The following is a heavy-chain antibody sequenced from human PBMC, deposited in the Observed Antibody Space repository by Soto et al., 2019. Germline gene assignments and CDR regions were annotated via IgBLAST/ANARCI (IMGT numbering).Heavy chain of an antibody. V-gene: IGHV4-39*01. Sequence: PSETLSLTCTVSGCSIRSSSYYWVWIRQPPGKGLEWIGSIYYSGSTYYNPSLKSRVTISVDTSKNQFSLKLSSVTAADTAVYYCARPSYVHRPGDYYYRIDVWGRGTTVTVSS. J-gene: IGHJ6*02. CDR1: GCSIRSSSYY. CDR2: IYYSGST. D-gene: IGHD3-10*02. CDR3: ARPSYVHRPGDYYYRIDV.